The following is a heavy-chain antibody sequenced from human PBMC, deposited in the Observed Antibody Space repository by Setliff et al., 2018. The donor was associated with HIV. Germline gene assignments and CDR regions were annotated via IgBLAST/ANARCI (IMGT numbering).Heavy chain of an antibody. CDR2: IYYSGSN. Sequence: PSETLSLTCTVSGASINSGNSYWTWLPQSPGKGLEWIGFIYYSGSNYYNPSLKSRISISLDASKSQFSLWLTSVTAADTAVYYCARGRWGGGAGAPSYYFDSWGQGTLVTVSS. D-gene: IGHD6-19*01. CDR1: GASINSGNSY. V-gene: IGHV4-30-4*01. CDR3: ARGRWGGGAGAPSYYFDS. J-gene: IGHJ4*02.